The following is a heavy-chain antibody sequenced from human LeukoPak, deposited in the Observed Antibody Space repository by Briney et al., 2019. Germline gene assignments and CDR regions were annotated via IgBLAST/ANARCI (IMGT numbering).Heavy chain of an antibody. CDR1: GGTFSSYA. CDR2: IIPIFGTA. Sequence: SVKVSCKASGGTFSSYAISWVRQAPGQGLEWMGGIIPIFGTANYAQKFQGRVTITADKSTSTAYMELSSLRSDDTAVYYCARDVGEYCSSTNCYASHYWGQGTLVTVSS. CDR3: ARDVGEYCSSTNCYASHY. V-gene: IGHV1-69*06. J-gene: IGHJ4*02. D-gene: IGHD2-2*01.